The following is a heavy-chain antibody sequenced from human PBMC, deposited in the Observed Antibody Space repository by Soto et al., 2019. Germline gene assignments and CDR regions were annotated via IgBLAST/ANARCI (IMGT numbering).Heavy chain of an antibody. J-gene: IGHJ3*02. Sequence: GGSLRLSCAASGFTFSSYSMNWVRQAPGKGLEWVSSISSSSSYIYYADSVKGRFTISRDNAKNSLYLQMNSLRAEDTAVYYCARDYTEYYYDSSGYYPDAFDIWGQGTMVTVS. CDR3: ARDYTEYYYDSSGYYPDAFDI. D-gene: IGHD3-22*01. CDR2: ISSSSSYI. CDR1: GFTFSSYS. V-gene: IGHV3-21*01.